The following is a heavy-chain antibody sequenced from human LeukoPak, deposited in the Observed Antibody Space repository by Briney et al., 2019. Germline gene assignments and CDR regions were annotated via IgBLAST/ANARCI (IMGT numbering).Heavy chain of an antibody. CDR1: GGSISSSGYY. CDR3: ARHEYSGSYYGLSWFDP. J-gene: IGHJ5*02. Sequence: SSETLSLTCTVSGGSISSSGYYWGWIRQPPGKGLEWIASIYYSGSTYYNPSLKSRVTISVDTSKNQLSLKLSSLTAADTTVYYCARHEYSGSYYGLSWFDPWGQGTLVTVSS. V-gene: IGHV4-39*01. CDR2: IYYSGST. D-gene: IGHD1-26*01.